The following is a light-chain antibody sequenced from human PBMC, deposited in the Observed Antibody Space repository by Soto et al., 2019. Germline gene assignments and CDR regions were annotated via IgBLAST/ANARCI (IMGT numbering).Light chain of an antibody. Sequence: ALTQPPSASGSPGQSVAISCTGTSSDVGGYHYVSWYQQHPGKAPKLMIYEVNKRPSGVPDRFSGSKSGNTASLTVSGLQAEDEADYYCSSYAGSSNVFGAETKGTVL. CDR3: SSYAGSSNV. V-gene: IGLV2-8*01. CDR1: SSDVGGYHY. J-gene: IGLJ1*01. CDR2: EVN.